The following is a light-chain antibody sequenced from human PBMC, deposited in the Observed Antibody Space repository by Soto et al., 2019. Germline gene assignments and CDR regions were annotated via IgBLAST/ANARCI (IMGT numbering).Light chain of an antibody. CDR1: SSDVSKCQY. CDR3: FAYTSSGTNV. J-gene: IGLJ1*01. Sequence: QSVLTQPASVSGSPGQSITISGTGTSSDVSKCQYVSWYEHHSGKPPTLMIDEVSDRPSRVSNRFSGSTSGNTASLTISGLQAEDETDYYYFAYTSSGTNVFGTGTKVTVL. CDR2: EVS. V-gene: IGLV2-14*01.